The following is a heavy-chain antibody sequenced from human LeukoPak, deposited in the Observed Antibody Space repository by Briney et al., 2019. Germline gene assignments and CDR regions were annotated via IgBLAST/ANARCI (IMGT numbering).Heavy chain of an antibody. CDR1: GYTFTGYY. CDR3: ARHGGASDY. Sequence: ASVKVSCKASGYTFTGYYMHWVRQAPGQGLEWMGWINPNSGGTNYAQKFQGRVTMTRDTSISTAYLQWSSLKASDTAMYYCARHGGASDYWGQGTLVTVSS. CDR2: INPNSGGT. D-gene: IGHD2-15*01. V-gene: IGHV1-2*02. J-gene: IGHJ4*02.